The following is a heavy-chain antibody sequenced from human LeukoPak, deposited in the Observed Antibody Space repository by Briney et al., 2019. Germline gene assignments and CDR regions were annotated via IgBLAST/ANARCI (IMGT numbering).Heavy chain of an antibody. V-gene: IGHV1-46*01. CDR3: ARVHYYDSSGYLYYFDY. CDR2: INPSGGST. J-gene: IGHJ4*02. D-gene: IGHD3-22*01. Sequence: ASVKVSCKASGYTFTSYCMHWVRQAPGQGLEWMGIINPSGGSTSYAQKFQGRVTMTRDMSTSTVYMELSSLRSEDTAVYYCARVHYYDSSGYLYYFDYWGQGTLVTVSS. CDR1: GYTFTSYC.